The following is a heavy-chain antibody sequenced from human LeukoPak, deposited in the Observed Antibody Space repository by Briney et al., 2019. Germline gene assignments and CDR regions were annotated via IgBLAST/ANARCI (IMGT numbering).Heavy chain of an antibody. CDR1: GFTFSSHW. D-gene: IGHD4-17*01. CDR2: INSDGSSI. J-gene: IGHJ4*02. CDR3: AKDDGDYAKGYYFDY. V-gene: IGHV3-74*01. Sequence: GGSLRLSCAASGFTFSSHWMHWVRQAPGKGLVWVSRINSDGSSISYADSVKGRFTISRDNAKNTLYLQMNSLRAEDTAVYYCAKDDGDYAKGYYFDYWGQGTLVTVSS.